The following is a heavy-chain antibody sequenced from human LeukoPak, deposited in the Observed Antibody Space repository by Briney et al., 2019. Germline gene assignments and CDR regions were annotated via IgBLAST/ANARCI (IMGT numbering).Heavy chain of an antibody. CDR3: VXFYETY. CDR2: INSDGSWT. D-gene: IGHD2/OR15-2a*01. Sequence: GSLRLSCAASGFTVSSNYMSWVRQAPGKGLEWVSHINSDGSWTSYADSVKGRFTISKDNAKNTVYLQMNSLRAEDTAVYYCVXFYETYWGRGXLXTXSS. J-gene: IGHJ4*02. CDR1: GFTVSSNY. V-gene: IGHV3-74*01.